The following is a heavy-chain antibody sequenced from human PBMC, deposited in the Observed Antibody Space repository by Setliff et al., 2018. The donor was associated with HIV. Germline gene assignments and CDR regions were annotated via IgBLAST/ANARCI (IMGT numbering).Heavy chain of an antibody. CDR3: AKDSGVWGSYQDV. Sequence: GESLRLSCAASGFTFSSFAMTWVRQAPGKGLEWVSTISGSGGSPYYTDSVKGRLTISRDNSKNTLFLQMNRLRAEDTAVYFCAKDSGVWGSYQDVWGKGTTVTVSS. J-gene: IGHJ6*04. V-gene: IGHV3-23*01. CDR2: ISGSGGSP. CDR1: GFTFSSFA. D-gene: IGHD3-16*02.